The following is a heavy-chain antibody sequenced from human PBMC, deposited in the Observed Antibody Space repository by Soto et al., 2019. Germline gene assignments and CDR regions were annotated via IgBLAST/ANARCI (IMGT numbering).Heavy chain of an antibody. CDR3: AKEMAASEPNDF. V-gene: IGHV3-30-3*02. J-gene: IGHJ4*02. Sequence: QVQLVESVGGVVQPGRSLRLSCAASGFTFSSYAMHWVRQAPGKGLEWLAVISYDGNNKYYADSVKGRFTISRDNSKNTQYLQMNSLRVEDTAVYYCAKEMAASEPNDFWGQGTLVTVSS. CDR1: GFTFSSYA. CDR2: ISYDGNNK. D-gene: IGHD6-19*01.